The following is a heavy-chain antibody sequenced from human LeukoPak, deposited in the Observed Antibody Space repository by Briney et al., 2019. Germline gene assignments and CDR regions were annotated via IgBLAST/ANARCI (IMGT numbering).Heavy chain of an antibody. J-gene: IGHJ4*02. CDR2: INPSGGST. V-gene: IGHV1-46*01. Sequence: GASVTVSCKASGYTFTSYYMHWVRQAPGQGLEWMGIINPSGGSTSYAQKFQGRVTMTRDTSTSTVYMELSSLRSEDTAVYYCAREYATITMIVVVSYFDYWGQGTLVTVSS. D-gene: IGHD3-22*01. CDR1: GYTFTSYY. CDR3: AREYATITMIVVVSYFDY.